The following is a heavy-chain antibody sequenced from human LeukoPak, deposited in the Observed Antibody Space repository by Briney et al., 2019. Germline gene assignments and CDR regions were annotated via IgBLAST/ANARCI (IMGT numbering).Heavy chain of an antibody. J-gene: IGHJ5*02. CDR2: IYTSGST. D-gene: IGHD6-6*01. CDR3: AREWDSSKVNWFDP. V-gene: IGHV4-4*07. CDR1: GGSICSYY. Sequence: SETLSLTCTVSGGSICSYYWSWIRQPAGKGLEWIGRIYTSGSTNYNPSLKSRVTMSVDTSKNQFSLKLSSVTAADTAVYYCAREWDSSKVNWFDPWGQGTLVTVSS.